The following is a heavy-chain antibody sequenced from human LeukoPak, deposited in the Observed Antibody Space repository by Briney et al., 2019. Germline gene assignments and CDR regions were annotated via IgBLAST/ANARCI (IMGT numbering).Heavy chain of an antibody. CDR1: GGSISSGGYY. Sequence: PSQTLSLTCTVSGGSISSGGYYWSWIGQHPGKGLEWIGYIYYSGSTYYNPSLKSRVTISVDTSKNQFSLKLSSVTAADTAVYYCARGSKNYYDSSGYAFDIWGQGTMVTVSS. D-gene: IGHD3-22*01. CDR2: IYYSGST. J-gene: IGHJ3*02. V-gene: IGHV4-31*03. CDR3: ARGSKNYYDSSGYAFDI.